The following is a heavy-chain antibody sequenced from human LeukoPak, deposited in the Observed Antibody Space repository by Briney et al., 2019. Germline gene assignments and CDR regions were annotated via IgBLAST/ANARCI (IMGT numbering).Heavy chain of an antibody. Sequence: SETLSLTCTVSGASIRSYYWSWLRQFPGKGLEWIGYIYYSGSTNYNPSLKSRVTISVDTSKNQFSLKLSSVTAADTAVYYCARVRYGSGSYLLDYWGQGTLVTVSS. D-gene: IGHD3-10*01. CDR3: ARVRYGSGSYLLDY. J-gene: IGHJ4*02. V-gene: IGHV4-59*01. CDR1: GASIRSYY. CDR2: IYYSGST.